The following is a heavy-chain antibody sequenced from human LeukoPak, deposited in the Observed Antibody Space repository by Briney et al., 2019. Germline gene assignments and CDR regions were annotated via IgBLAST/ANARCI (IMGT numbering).Heavy chain of an antibody. CDR3: ARDEKNWFGY. CDR2: LYNSGNT. CDR1: GGSISSYY. J-gene: IGHJ5*01. Sequence: PSETLSLTCSVSGGSISSYYWSWIRQPPGKGLEWIGYLYNSGNTNYNPSLKSRVTISVDTSKNQFSLSLSSVTAADTAVYYCARDEKNWFGYWGQGTLVTVSS. V-gene: IGHV4-59*01.